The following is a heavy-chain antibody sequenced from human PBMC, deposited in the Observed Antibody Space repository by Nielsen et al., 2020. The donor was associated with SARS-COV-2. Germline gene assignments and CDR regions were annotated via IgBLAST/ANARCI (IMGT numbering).Heavy chain of an antibody. J-gene: IGHJ4*02. D-gene: IGHD6-13*01. CDR3: AKDLGMAAAGYFDY. Sequence: GGSLRLSYTASGFTFNIYAMAWVRRTPGRGLQWVSGISASGGSTYYTDSVKGRFTISRDNSKNTLYLQMNSLRAEDTAVYYCAKDLGMAAAGYFDYWGQGTLVTVSS. CDR1: GFTFNIYA. V-gene: IGHV3-23*01. CDR2: ISASGGST.